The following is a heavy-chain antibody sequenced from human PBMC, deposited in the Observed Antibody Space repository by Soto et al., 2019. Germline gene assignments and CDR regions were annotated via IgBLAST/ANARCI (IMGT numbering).Heavy chain of an antibody. CDR1: GFSLSEDG. Sequence: QVELVESGGGVVQPGRSLRLSCEVSGFSLSEDGMHWVRQAPGKGLEWVAVIWYDGTTKKYADSVRGRFTISRDSSKNTVYLQMDSLKVEDTAVYYCARDVDRTSHLNWFDPWGQGVMVTVSS. D-gene: IGHD5-12*01. J-gene: IGHJ5*02. V-gene: IGHV3-33*01. CDR2: IWYDGTTK. CDR3: ARDVDRTSHLNWFDP.